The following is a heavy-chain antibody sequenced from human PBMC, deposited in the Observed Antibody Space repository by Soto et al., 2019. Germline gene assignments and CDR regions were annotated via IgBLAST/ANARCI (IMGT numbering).Heavy chain of an antibody. D-gene: IGHD2-2*03. Sequence: GGSLRLSCAASGFTISSCGMHWVRQAPGKGLEWVAVISYDGSNKYYADSVKGRFTISRDNSKNTLYLQMNSLRAEDTAVYYCAKSHLDIVVVPAAYFDYWGQGTLVTVSS. CDR1: GFTISSCG. CDR2: ISYDGSNK. J-gene: IGHJ4*02. V-gene: IGHV3-30*18. CDR3: AKSHLDIVVVPAAYFDY.